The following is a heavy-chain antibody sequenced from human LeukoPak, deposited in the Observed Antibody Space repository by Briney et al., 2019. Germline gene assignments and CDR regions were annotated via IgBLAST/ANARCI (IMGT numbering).Heavy chain of an antibody. J-gene: IGHJ3*02. Sequence: SVKVSCKASGGTFSSYAINWVRQAPGQGLEWMGGIIPIFDTTNYAQNFQGRVTITADKSTNTAYMELSSLRSDDTAVYYCAREEGNWGDAFDIWGQGTMVTVSS. CDR2: IIPIFDTT. CDR3: AREEGNWGDAFDI. D-gene: IGHD7-27*01. CDR1: GGTFSSYA. V-gene: IGHV1-69*06.